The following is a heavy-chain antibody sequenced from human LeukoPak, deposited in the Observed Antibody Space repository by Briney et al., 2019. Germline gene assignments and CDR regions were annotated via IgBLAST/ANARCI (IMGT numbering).Heavy chain of an antibody. CDR1: GFTFSSYW. CDR3: TRVSREHGGAFDY. Sequence: GGSLRLSCAASGFTFSSYWMSWVRQAPGKGLEWVANIKQDGSEKYYVDSVKGRFTISRDNAKNSLYLQMYSLRAEDTAVYYCTRVSREHGGAFDYWGQGTLVTVSS. CDR2: IKQDGSEK. D-gene: IGHD6-13*01. J-gene: IGHJ4*02. V-gene: IGHV3-7*01.